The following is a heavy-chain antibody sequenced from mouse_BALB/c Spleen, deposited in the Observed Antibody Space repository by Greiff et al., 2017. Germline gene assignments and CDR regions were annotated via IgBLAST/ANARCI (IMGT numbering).Heavy chain of an antibody. CDR3: ARRGFAY. CDR1: GYTFTSYW. CDR2: INPSTGYT. V-gene: IGHV1-7*01. J-gene: IGHJ3*01. Sequence: QVQLQQPGAELAKPGASVKMSCKASGYTFTSYWMHWVKQRPGQGLEWIGYINPSTGYTEYNQKFKDKATLTADKSSSTAYMQLSSLTSEDSAVYYCARRGFAYWGQGTLVTVSA.